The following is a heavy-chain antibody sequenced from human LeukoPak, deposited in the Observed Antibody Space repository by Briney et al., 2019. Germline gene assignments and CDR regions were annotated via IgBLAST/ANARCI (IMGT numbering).Heavy chain of an antibody. D-gene: IGHD3-10*01. CDR1: GFTFSRYV. CDR2: ISGNGDYT. CDR3: ARDWAGGPHDH. J-gene: IGHJ4*02. Sequence: GGSLRLSCAASGFTFSRYVMYWVRQAPGKGLEYVSTISGNGDYTYYADSVKGRFTISRDNAKNSLYLQMSSLRVEDTAVYYCARDWAGGPHDHWGQGTLVTVSS. V-gene: IGHV3-64*02.